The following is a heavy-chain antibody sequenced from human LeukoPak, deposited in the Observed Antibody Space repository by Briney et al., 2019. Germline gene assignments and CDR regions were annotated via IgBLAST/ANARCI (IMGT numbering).Heavy chain of an antibody. Sequence: ASVRVSCKTSGYAFPGNYIHWVRQAPGQGLEWMGWINPNSGGTNYAQKFQGRVTMTRDTSISTAYMELSRLRSGDTAVYYCSTALTFGGVNWGQGTLVTVSS. CDR1: GYAFPGNY. CDR2: INPNSGGT. D-gene: IGHD3-16*01. J-gene: IGHJ4*02. V-gene: IGHV1-2*02. CDR3: STALTFGGVN.